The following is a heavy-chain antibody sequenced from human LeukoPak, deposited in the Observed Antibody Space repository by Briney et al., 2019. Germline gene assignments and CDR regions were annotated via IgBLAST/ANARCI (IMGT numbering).Heavy chain of an antibody. CDR1: GGSFSGYY. CDR3: ARGGHTAMGRDFDY. D-gene: IGHD5-18*01. Sequence: SETLSLTCAVYGGSFSGYYWSWIRQPPGKGLEWIGEINHSGSTNYNPSLKSRVTISVDTSKNQFSLKLSSVTAADTAVYYCARGGHTAMGRDFDYWGQGTLVTVSS. V-gene: IGHV4-34*01. J-gene: IGHJ4*02. CDR2: INHSGST.